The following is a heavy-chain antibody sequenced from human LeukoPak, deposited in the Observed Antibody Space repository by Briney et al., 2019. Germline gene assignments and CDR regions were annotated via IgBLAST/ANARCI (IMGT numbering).Heavy chain of an antibody. CDR3: ARESGYSSSWTRSDY. J-gene: IGHJ4*02. D-gene: IGHD6-13*01. CDR1: GGSISSGGYY. Sequence: SETLSLTCTVSGGSISSGGYYWSWIRQHPGKGLEWIGYIYYSGSTYYNPSLKSRVTISVDTSKNQFSLRLSSVTAADTAVYYCARESGYSSSWTRSDYWGQGTLVTVSS. CDR2: IYYSGST. V-gene: IGHV4-31*03.